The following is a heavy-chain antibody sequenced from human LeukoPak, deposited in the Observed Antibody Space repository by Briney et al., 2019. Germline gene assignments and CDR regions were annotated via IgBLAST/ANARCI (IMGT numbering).Heavy chain of an antibody. J-gene: IGHJ3*02. D-gene: IGHD3-22*01. CDR2: ISGSGGST. V-gene: IGHV3-23*01. CDR3: AKHLPHIVVVITEHPIDAFDI. Sequence: GGSLRLSCAASGFTFSSYAMSWVRQAPGKGLKWGSAISGSGGSTSYADSVKVRFTIARDNSKNTLYLQMNSLRAEDTAVYYCAKHLPHIVVVITEHPIDAFDIWGQGTMVTVSS. CDR1: GFTFSSYA.